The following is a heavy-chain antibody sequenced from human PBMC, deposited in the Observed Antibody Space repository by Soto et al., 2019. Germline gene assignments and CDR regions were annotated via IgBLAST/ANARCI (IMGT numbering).Heavy chain of an antibody. J-gene: IGHJ6*02. CDR1: GGTFSSYA. Sequence: QVQLVQSGAEVKKPGSSVKVSCKASGGTFSSYAISWVRQAPGQGLEWMGGIIPIFGTANYAQKFQGRVTITADESTSTAYMVLSSLRSEDTAVYYCAREGKTIFGVVRGNYGMDVWGQGTTVTVSS. CDR2: IIPIFGTA. CDR3: AREGKTIFGVVRGNYGMDV. V-gene: IGHV1-69*01. D-gene: IGHD3-3*01.